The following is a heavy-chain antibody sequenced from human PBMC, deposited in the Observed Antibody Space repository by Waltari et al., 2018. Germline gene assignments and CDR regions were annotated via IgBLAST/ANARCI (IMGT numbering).Heavy chain of an antibody. J-gene: IGHJ4*02. D-gene: IGHD1-26*01. V-gene: IGHV4-59*01. CDR2: IYYSGST. CDR3: ARVRSGSYFPFDY. CDR1: GGSISSYY. Sequence: QVQLQESGPGLVKPSETLSLTCTVPGGSISSYYWSWIRQPPGKGLEWIGYIYYSGSTNYNPSLKSRVTISVDTSKNQFSLKLSSVTAADTAVYYCARVRSGSYFPFDYWGQGTLVTVSS.